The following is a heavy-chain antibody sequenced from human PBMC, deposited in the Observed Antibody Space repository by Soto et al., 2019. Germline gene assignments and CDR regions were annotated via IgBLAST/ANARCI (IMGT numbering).Heavy chain of an antibody. J-gene: IGHJ6*02. D-gene: IGHD2-15*01. CDR3: ARGYPTGGNGLDV. CDR2: IYSGGST. V-gene: IGHV3-53*01. CDR1: VFTVSDNY. Sequence: GGSLLLSCATSVFTVSDNYMNWVRQAPGKGLEWVSVIYSGGSTYYTDSVKGRFTISRDNSKNTLYLQMNSLRAEDTAVYYCARGYPTGGNGLDVWGQGTTVTAP.